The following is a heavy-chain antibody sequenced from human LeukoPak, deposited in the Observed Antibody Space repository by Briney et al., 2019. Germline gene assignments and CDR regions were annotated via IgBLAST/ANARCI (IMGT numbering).Heavy chain of an antibody. Sequence: PGGSLRLSCAASGLTISNNFMGWVRQAPRKGLEWVSLIYSGGSTYSADSVKGRFTISRDNSKNTLHLQMNSLRAEDTAVYYCARDTDYYGSGRHGYFDHWGQGTLVTVSS. D-gene: IGHD3-10*01. CDR2: IYSGGST. CDR3: ARDTDYYGSGRHGYFDH. CDR1: GLTISNNF. J-gene: IGHJ1*01. V-gene: IGHV3-66*01.